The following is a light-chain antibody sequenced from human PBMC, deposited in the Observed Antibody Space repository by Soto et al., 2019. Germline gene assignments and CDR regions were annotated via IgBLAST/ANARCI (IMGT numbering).Light chain of an antibody. J-gene: IGKJ1*01. Sequence: EIVLTQSPGSLSLSPGEIATLYFSASQSVSSKYLGWYQQKPGQAPRLLIYGASSRANGIPDRFSGSGSGTDFTLTISRLEPEDFAVYYCQQYGSSPPWTFGQGTKVDIK. CDR1: QSVSSKY. CDR2: GAS. V-gene: IGKV3-20*01. CDR3: QQYGSSPPWT.